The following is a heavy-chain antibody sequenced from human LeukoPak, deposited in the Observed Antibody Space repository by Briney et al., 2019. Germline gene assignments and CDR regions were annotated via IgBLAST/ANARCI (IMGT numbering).Heavy chain of an antibody. Sequence: GGSLRLSCAGSGFTFDNYAIHWVRQAPGKGLEWVSLISGDGGSTYYADSMKGRFTISRDNSKNSLYLQMNSLRTEDTALYYCARDSQEFFQHWGQGTLVTVSS. V-gene: IGHV3-43*02. CDR1: GFTFDNYA. J-gene: IGHJ1*01. CDR3: ARDSQEFFQH. CDR2: ISGDGGST.